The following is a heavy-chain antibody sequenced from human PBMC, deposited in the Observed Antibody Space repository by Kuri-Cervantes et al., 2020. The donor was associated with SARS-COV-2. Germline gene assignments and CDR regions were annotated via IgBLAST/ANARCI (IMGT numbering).Heavy chain of an antibody. CDR2: IYYSGST. J-gene: IGHJ5*02. D-gene: IGHD3-3*01. Sequence: SETLSLTCSVSGGSISSRSYSWGWIRQPPGKKLEWIGTIYYSGSTYYNPSLKSRVTISVDKSKNQFSLKLSSVTAADTAVYYCARQMMSSITIFGVVITRNWFDPWGQGTLVTVSS. V-gene: IGHV4-39*01. CDR1: GGSISSRSYS. CDR3: ARQMMSSITIFGVVITRNWFDP.